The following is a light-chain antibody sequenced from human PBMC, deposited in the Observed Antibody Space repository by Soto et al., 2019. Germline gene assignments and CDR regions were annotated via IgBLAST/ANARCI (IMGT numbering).Light chain of an antibody. Sequence: DIQMTQSPSSLSASVGDRVTITCRASQDIGDNLGWFQQKPGKAPQRLIYAASSLQSGVPSRFRGSGSGTEFTLTINNLQPEDFATYYCLPHPYLGTFGQATRVEI. V-gene: IGKV1-17*02. CDR3: LPHPYLGT. CDR1: QDIGDN. CDR2: AAS. J-gene: IGKJ1*01.